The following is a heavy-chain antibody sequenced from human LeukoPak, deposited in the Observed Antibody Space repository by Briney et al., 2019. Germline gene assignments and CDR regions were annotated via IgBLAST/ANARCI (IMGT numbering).Heavy chain of an antibody. D-gene: IGHD3-22*01. J-gene: IGHJ4*02. CDR3: ARASGSSGYFPNDY. CDR1: GFTFSSYV. V-gene: IGHV3-30-3*01. Sequence: PGRSLRLSCAASGFTFSSYVMHWVRQAPGKGLEWVAVISYDGSNKYYADSVKGRFTISRDNSKNTLYLQMNSLRAEDTAVYYCARASGSSGYFPNDYWGQGTLVTVSS. CDR2: ISYDGSNK.